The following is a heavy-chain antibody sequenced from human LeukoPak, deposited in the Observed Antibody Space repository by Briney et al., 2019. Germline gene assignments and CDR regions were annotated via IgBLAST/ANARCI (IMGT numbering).Heavy chain of an antibody. CDR3: ARVDTRGWHSFDD. J-gene: IGHJ4*02. CDR2: IYTSAST. CDR1: GGSISNYY. D-gene: IGHD6-19*01. V-gene: IGHV4-4*07. Sequence: SETLSLTCTVSGGSISNYYWSWIRQPAGKGLEWIGHIYTSASTNYNPSLKSRVTMSVDTSKNQFSLELNSVTAADTAAYYCARVDTRGWHSFDDWGQGTLVTVSS.